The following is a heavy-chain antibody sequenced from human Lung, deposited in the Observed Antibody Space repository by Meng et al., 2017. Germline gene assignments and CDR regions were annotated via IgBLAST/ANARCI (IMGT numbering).Heavy chain of an antibody. V-gene: IGHV4-61*02. J-gene: IGHJ4*02. CDR2: VYTSGTT. D-gene: IGHD3-16*01. CDR1: GGSISNGSYF. Sequence: QFHLQEPGPGHVNPSQTLSLPCIVSGGSISNGSYFWTWIRQPAGKGLEYIGRVYTSGTTDYNPSLKSRLTISVDMSKNLFSLNLSSVTAADTAVYYCSSNLRGGALAYWRQGSLVTVSS. CDR3: SSNLRGGALAY.